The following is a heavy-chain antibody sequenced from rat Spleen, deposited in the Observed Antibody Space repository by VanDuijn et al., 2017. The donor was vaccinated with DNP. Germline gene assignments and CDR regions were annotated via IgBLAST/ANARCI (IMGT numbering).Heavy chain of an antibody. D-gene: IGHD1-10*01. CDR3: ARHRRTTTFYFDY. V-gene: IGHV5-22*01. CDR1: RITFSDHN. CDR2: ISYDDSSF. J-gene: IGHJ2*01. Sequence: EVQLVESGGGLVQPGRSLKLSCAVSRITFSDHNMAWVRQAPKKSLEWVASISYDDSSFYYRDSVKGRFTISRDHAKSTLYLQVNSLRSEDTATYYCARHRRTTTFYFDYWGQGVMVTVSS.